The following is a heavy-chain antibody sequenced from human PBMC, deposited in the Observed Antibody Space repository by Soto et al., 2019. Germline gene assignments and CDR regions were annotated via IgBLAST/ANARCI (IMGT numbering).Heavy chain of an antibody. CDR2: IYHSGST. D-gene: IGHD3-10*01. J-gene: IGHJ4*02. CDR3: AISGVDDSPSYFWFNFDY. Sequence: SETLSLTCDVSGDTISTGGYTWAWIRQPPGKALEWIGYIYHSGSTYYNPSLKSRVTISVDTSKNHFSLILSSVTATDTAVYHCAISGVDDSPSYFWFNFDYWGQGSQVTVSS. V-gene: IGHV4-30-2*05. CDR1: GDTISTGGYT.